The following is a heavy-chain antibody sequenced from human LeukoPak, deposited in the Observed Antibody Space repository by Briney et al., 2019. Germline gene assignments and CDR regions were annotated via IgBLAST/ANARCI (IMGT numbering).Heavy chain of an antibody. D-gene: IGHD3-10*01. V-gene: IGHV4-59*01. Sequence: SETLSLTCTVSGGSISSYYWSWIRQPPGKGLEWIGYIYYSGSTNYNPSLKSRVTISVDTSKNQFSLKLSSVTAADTAVYYCASADVGDAFDIWGQGTMVTVSS. J-gene: IGHJ3*02. CDR2: IYYSGST. CDR3: ASADVGDAFDI. CDR1: GGSISSYY.